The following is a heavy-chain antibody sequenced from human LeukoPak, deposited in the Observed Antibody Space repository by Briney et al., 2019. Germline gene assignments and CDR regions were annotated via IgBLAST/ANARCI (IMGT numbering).Heavy chain of an antibody. CDR2: IWFDGTNK. D-gene: IGHD3-22*01. J-gene: IGHJ4*02. Sequence: GGSLRLSCEVSGFPFRSYGMHWVRQNPGKGLEWLALIWFDGTNKFYADSVRGRFTISRDNSKDTLYLQMSSLRAEDTAVYYCARGQYYYDASGYYADYWGQGTLVTVSS. CDR3: ARGQYYYDASGYYADY. CDR1: GFPFRSYG. V-gene: IGHV3-30*02.